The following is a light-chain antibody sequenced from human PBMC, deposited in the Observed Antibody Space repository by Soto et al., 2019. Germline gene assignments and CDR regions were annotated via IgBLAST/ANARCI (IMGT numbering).Light chain of an antibody. Sequence: DIQMTQSPSSLSASVGDRVTITCQASQDISNYLNWYQQKPGKAPKLLIYDASNLETGVPSRFSGSGSGTDFTFTISSLQPEDIATYYCQQYRTFGQGTKLEIK. V-gene: IGKV1-33*01. CDR2: DAS. CDR1: QDISNY. CDR3: QQYRT. J-gene: IGKJ2*01.